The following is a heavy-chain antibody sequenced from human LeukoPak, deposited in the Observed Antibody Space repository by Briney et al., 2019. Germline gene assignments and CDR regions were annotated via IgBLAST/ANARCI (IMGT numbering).Heavy chain of an antibody. CDR3: ARGYSSGWYPPFDYYYGMDV. CDR1: GYTFTSYD. V-gene: IGHV1-8*01. J-gene: IGHJ6*02. Sequence: ASVKVSCKASGYTFTSYDINWVRQATGQGLEWMGWMNPNSGNTGYAQKFQGRVTMTRNTSISTAYMELSSLRSEDTVVYYCARGYSSGWYPPFDYYYGMDVWGQGTTVTVSS. D-gene: IGHD6-19*01. CDR2: MNPNSGNT.